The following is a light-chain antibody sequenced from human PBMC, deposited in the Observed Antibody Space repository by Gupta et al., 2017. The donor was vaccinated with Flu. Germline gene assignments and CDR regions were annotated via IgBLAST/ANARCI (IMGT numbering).Light chain of an antibody. CDR3: PVWDSSREHVV. CDR2: DDS. Sequence: GQTARITCGGNNIGSNSVHWYQQKPGQAPVLLVYDDSDRPSGIPERFSGSTSGNTATLTISRVEAGDEADYYCPVWDSSREHVVFGGGTKLTVL. V-gene: IGLV3-21*02. CDR1: NIGSNS. J-gene: IGLJ2*01.